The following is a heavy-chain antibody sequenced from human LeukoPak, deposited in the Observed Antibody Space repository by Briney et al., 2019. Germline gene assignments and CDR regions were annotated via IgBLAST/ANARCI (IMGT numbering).Heavy chain of an antibody. J-gene: IGHJ4*02. CDR2: ISGSGGST. D-gene: IGHD1-1*01. V-gene: IGHV3-23*01. Sequence: GGSLRLXCAASGFTFSSYAMSWVRQAPGKALEWVSAISGSGGSTYYADSVKGRFTISRDHSKNTLYLQMNSLRAEDTAVYYCAKVNWDDGGFFDYWGQGTLVTVSS. CDR3: AKVNWDDGGFFDY. CDR1: GFTFSSYA.